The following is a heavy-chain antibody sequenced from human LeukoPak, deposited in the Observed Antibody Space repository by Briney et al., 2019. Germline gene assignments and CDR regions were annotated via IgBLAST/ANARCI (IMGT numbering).Heavy chain of an antibody. Sequence: PGGSLRLSCAASGFTFSNFDMSWVRQAPGKGLEWVSAISGSGGSTYYADSVKGRFTISRDNSKNTLYLHMNSLRAADTAVYYCAKDLRYDPPVDYWGRGTLVTVSS. D-gene: IGHD2-2*01. CDR1: GFTFSNFD. CDR3: AKDLRYDPPVDY. J-gene: IGHJ4*02. CDR2: ISGSGGST. V-gene: IGHV3-23*01.